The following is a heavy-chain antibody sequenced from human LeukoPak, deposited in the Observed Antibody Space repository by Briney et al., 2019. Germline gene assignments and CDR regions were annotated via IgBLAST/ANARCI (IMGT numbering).Heavy chain of an antibody. J-gene: IGHJ4*02. Sequence: GGSLRLSCTASGFTFSSYAMSWVRQAPGKGLEWVSAISGSGGSTYYADSVKGRFTISRDNSKNTLYLQMNSLRAEDTAVYYCAKGPGFLQRGSAYWGQGTLVTVSS. V-gene: IGHV3-23*01. D-gene: IGHD3-10*01. CDR2: ISGSGGST. CDR3: AKGPGFLQRGSAY. CDR1: GFTFSSYA.